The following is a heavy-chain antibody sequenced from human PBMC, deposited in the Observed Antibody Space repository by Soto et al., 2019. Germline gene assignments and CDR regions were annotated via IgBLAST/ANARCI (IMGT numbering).Heavy chain of an antibody. J-gene: IGHJ5*02. D-gene: IGHD1-26*01. CDR2: ITAYNGNT. Sequence: QIQLVQSGAEVRKPGASVMVSCKASGYIFTSYGMSWVRQAPGQGLEWMGWITAYNGNTNYAQKVQGRITMTTDISTGTAYMELRSLTSDDTAVYYCARGGVGDTSGWFDPWGRGTLVTVSS. CDR3: ARGGVGDTSGWFDP. CDR1: GYIFTSYG. V-gene: IGHV1-18*01.